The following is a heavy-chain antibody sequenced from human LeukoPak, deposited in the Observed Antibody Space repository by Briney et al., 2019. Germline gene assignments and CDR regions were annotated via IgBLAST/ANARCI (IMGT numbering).Heavy chain of an antibody. J-gene: IGHJ4*02. Sequence: VASVKVSCKVSGGTFSSYAISWVRQAPGQGLEWMGGIIPIFGTANYAQKFQGRVTITTDESTSTAYMELSSLRSEDTAVYYCAREEIGRDGYNYFDYWGQGTLVTVSS. CDR1: GGTFSSYA. V-gene: IGHV1-69*05. D-gene: IGHD5-24*01. CDR2: IIPIFGTA. CDR3: AREEIGRDGYNYFDY.